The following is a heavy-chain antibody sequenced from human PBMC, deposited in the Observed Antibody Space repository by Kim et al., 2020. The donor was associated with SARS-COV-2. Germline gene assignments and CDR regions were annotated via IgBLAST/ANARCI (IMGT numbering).Heavy chain of an antibody. J-gene: IGHJ4*02. CDR2: INTDTGNP. CDR1: GYTFTTNA. Sequence: ASVKVSCKASGYTFTTNAISWVRQAPGQGLEWMGWINTDTGNPTYAQAFTRRFVFSVDTSVTTAYLQISSLEAEDTALYYCARVIWGTYRYTDSWGQGTL. V-gene: IGHV7-4-1*02. D-gene: IGHD3-16*02. CDR3: ARVIWGTYRYTDS.